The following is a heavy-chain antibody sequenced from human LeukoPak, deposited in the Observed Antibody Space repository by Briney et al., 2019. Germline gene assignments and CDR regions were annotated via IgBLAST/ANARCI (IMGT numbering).Heavy chain of an antibody. Sequence: KPSETLSLTCAVYGGSFSGYYWSWIRQPPGKGLEWVGEINHSGSTNYNPSLRSRVTISVDTSKNQFSLELSSVTAADTAVYYCARALSSGYYSLNYWGQGTLVTVSS. CDR1: GGSFSGYY. J-gene: IGHJ4*02. V-gene: IGHV4-34*01. D-gene: IGHD3-22*01. CDR3: ARALSSGYYSLNY. CDR2: INHSGST.